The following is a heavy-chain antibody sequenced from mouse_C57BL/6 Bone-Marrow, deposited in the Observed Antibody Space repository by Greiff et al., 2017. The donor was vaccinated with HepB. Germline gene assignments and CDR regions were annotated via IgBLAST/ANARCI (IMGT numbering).Heavy chain of an antibody. Sequence: EVKLVESGEGLVKPGGSLKLSCAASGFTFSSYAMSWVRQTPEKRLEWVAYISSGGDYIYYADTVKGRFTISRDNARNTLYLQMSSLKSEDTAMYYCTREPFYGNYWYFDVWGTGTTVTVSS. V-gene: IGHV5-9-1*02. CDR1: GFTFSSYA. D-gene: IGHD1-1*01. CDR3: TREPFYGNYWYFDV. J-gene: IGHJ1*03. CDR2: ISSGGDYI.